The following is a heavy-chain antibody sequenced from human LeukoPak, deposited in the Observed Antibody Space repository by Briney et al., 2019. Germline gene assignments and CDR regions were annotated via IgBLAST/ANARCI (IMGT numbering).Heavy chain of an antibody. CDR3: ARGGRYCSSTSCYVDY. Sequence: ASVKVSCKASGYTFTGYYMHWVRQAPGQGLEWMGWINPNSGGTNYAQKFQGRVTMTRDTSISTAYMGLSRLRSDDTAVYYCARGGRYCSSTSCYVDYWGQGTLVTVSS. V-gene: IGHV1-2*02. CDR2: INPNSGGT. D-gene: IGHD2-2*01. CDR1: GYTFTGYY. J-gene: IGHJ4*02.